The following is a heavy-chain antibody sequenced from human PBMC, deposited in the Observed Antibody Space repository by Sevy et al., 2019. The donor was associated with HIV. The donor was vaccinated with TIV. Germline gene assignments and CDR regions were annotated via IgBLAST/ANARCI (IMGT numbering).Heavy chain of an antibody. CDR3: ARGFLQGGFDS. CDR1: GDSVSSDSTG. Sequence: SQTLSLTCAISGDSVSSDSTGWNWIRQPPSRGLEWLGRTHYRSKWYNDYAVSVKGRITINPDTSKNQFSLQLNSVTPEDTAVYFCARGFLQGGFDSWGQGTLVTVSS. D-gene: IGHD3-16*01. V-gene: IGHV6-1*01. J-gene: IGHJ4*02. CDR2: THYRSKWYN.